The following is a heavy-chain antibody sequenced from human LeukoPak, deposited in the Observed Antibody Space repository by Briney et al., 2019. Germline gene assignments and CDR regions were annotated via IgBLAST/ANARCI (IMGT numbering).Heavy chain of an antibody. CDR1: GFTVSSNY. D-gene: IGHD2/OR15-2a*01. CDR2: IRGDGATM. J-gene: IGHJ4*02. Sequence: GGSLRLFCAASGFTVSSNYMSWVRQAPGKGLEWVSAIRGDGATMFYADSVKGRITVSRDNSKNTLYLQMNSLRVDDTAVYYCARDQFRDYFRGADYWGQGTLVTVSS. V-gene: IGHV3-53*01. CDR3: ARDQFRDYFRGADY.